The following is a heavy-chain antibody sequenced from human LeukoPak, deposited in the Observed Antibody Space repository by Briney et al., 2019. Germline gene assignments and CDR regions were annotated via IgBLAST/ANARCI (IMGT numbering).Heavy chain of an antibody. V-gene: IGHV1-18*01. CDR3: ARDRYGSGSYYRS. CDR2: ISAYNGNT. J-gene: IGHJ4*02. Sequence: GASVKVSCKASGYTFTSYDINWVRQATGQGLEWMGWISAYNGNTNYAQKLQGRVTMTTDTSTSTAYMELRRLRSDDTAVYYCARDRYGSGSYYRSWGQGTLVTVSS. D-gene: IGHD3-10*01. CDR1: GYTFTSYD.